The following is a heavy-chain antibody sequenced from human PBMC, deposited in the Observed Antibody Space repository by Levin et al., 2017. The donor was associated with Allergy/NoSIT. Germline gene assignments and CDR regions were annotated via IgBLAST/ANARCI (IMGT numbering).Heavy chain of an antibody. V-gene: IGHV1-2*06. CDR2: INPHTGGT. CDR1: GFTFTGYY. J-gene: IGHJ4*02. D-gene: IGHD6-13*01. Sequence: GESLKISCKASGFTFTGYYIHWVRQAPGQGLEWMGRINPHTGGTNYAQKFQGRVTMTRDTSITTAYMELSRLTSDDTAVYFCARDTGAAAGPYWGQGTLVTVSS. CDR3: ARDTGAAAGPY.